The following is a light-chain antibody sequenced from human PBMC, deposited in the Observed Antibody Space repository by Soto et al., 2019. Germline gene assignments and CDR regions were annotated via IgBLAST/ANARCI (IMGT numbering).Light chain of an antibody. J-gene: IGKJ1*01. V-gene: IGKV1-33*01. CDR2: DAS. Sequence: DIQMTQSPSSLSASVGDRVTITCQASQDISNYLNWYQQKPGKAPKLLIYDASNLETGVPSRFSGSGSGTDFTFIISSLQGADIATYYCQQYDYLPRTFGQGTKVESK. CDR1: QDISNY. CDR3: QQYDYLPRT.